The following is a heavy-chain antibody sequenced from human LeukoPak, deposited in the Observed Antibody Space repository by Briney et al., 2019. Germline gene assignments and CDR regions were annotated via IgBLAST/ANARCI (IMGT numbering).Heavy chain of an antibody. Sequence: SETLSLTCTVSGGSISTSTYYWGWIRQPPGKGLEWIGSIYTSGSTNYNPSLKSRVTISVDTSKNQFSLKLSSVTAADTAVYYCARDPTRVRGVIPFDPWGQGTLVTVSS. CDR2: IYTSGST. CDR1: GGSISTSTYY. CDR3: ARDPTRVRGVIPFDP. D-gene: IGHD3-10*01. V-gene: IGHV4-39*02. J-gene: IGHJ5*02.